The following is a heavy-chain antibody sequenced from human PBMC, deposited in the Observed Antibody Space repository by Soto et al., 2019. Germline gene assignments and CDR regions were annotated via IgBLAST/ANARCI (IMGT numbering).Heavy chain of an antibody. J-gene: IGHJ4*02. CDR1: GYTFRSYG. CDR3: ARDRGVVTSGSAYYFDY. CDR2: ISGYNGNT. D-gene: IGHD2-2*01. V-gene: IGHV1-18*01. Sequence: QVQRVQSGPEVKKPGASVKVSCKATGYTFRSYGVTWVRQAPGQGLEWMGWISGYNGNTEYAQKLQGRVTMTTDTSTSTVYMELRSLGSADTAVYYCARDRGVVTSGSAYYFDYWGQGTLVTVSS.